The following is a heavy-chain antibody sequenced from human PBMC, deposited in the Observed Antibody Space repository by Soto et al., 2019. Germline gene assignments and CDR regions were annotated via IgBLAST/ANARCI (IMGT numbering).Heavy chain of an antibody. CDR3: ARGLILWFGELSRRGGYYYYMDV. V-gene: IGHV4-59*12. D-gene: IGHD3-10*01. CDR2: IYYNGNT. CDR1: RGSISTYY. Sequence: SETLSLTCTVSRGSISTYYWSWIRQPPGKGLECIGYIYYNGNTNYNPSLKSRVTISVDTSKNQFSLNLNSVTAADTAVYYCARGLILWFGELSRRGGYYYYMDVWGKGTTVTVSS. J-gene: IGHJ6*03.